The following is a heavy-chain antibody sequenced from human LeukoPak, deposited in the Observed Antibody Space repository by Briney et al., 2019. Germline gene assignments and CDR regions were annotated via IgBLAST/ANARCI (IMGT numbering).Heavy chain of an antibody. CDR1: GFTFSSYG. CDR3: AKDSQSWSGYYYGMDV. CDR2: ISYDGSNK. D-gene: IGHD3-3*01. V-gene: IGHV3-30*18. J-gene: IGHJ6*02. Sequence: GGSLRLSCAASGFTFSSYGMHWVRQAPGKGLEWVAVISYDGSNKYYADSVKGRFTISRDNSKNTLYLQMNSLRAEDTAVYYCAKDSQSWSGYYYGMDVWGQGTTVTVSS.